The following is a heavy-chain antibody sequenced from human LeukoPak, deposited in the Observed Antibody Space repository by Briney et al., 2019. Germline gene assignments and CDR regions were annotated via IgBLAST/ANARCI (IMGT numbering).Heavy chain of an antibody. CDR1: GGSISTYY. CDR3: ARTVGALYDAFNI. J-gene: IGHJ3*02. Sequence: KPSETLPLTCTVSGGSISTYYWSWLRQPPGKGLEWVGYIYYSGSTNYNPSLKSRVTISVDTSKNQFSLKLSSVTAADTAVYYCARTVGALYDAFNIWGQGTMVTVSS. D-gene: IGHD1-26*01. CDR2: IYYSGST. V-gene: IGHV4-59*08.